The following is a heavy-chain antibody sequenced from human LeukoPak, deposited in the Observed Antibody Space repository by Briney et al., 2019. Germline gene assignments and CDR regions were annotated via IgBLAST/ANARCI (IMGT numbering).Heavy chain of an antibody. V-gene: IGHV4-4*02. CDR3: ARHSSSHWFDP. D-gene: IGHD6-6*01. CDR1: GGSISSGNW. CDR2: IYHIGST. J-gene: IGHJ5*02. Sequence: SETLSLTCAVSGGSISSGNWWSWVRQPPGKGLEWIGEIYHIGSTNYNPSLKSRVTISVDKSKNQFSLKLSSVTAADTAVYYCARHSSSHWFDPWGQGTLVTVSS.